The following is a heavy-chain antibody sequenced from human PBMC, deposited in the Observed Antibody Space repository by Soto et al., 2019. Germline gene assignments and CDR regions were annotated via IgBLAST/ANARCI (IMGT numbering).Heavy chain of an antibody. D-gene: IGHD5-12*01. V-gene: IGHV3-21*01. CDR1: GFTFSSYS. CDR3: AYATQEYSGYDRGAFDI. Sequence: GGSLRLSCAASGFTFSSYSMNWVRQAPGKGLEWVSSISSSSSYIYYADSVKGRFTISRDNAKNSLYLQMNSLRAEDTAVYYCAYATQEYSGYDRGAFDIWGQGTMVTVSS. CDR2: ISSSSSYI. J-gene: IGHJ3*02.